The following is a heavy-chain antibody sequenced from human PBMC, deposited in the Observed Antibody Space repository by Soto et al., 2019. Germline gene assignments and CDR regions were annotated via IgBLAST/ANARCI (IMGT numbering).Heavy chain of an antibody. D-gene: IGHD6-6*01. CDR1: GFTFSSYA. V-gene: IGHV3-21*01. CDR3: ARGPRLYSSSWGVGAFDI. Sequence: EVQLLESGGGLVQPGGSLRLSCAASGFTFSSYAMSWVRQAPGKGLEWVSSISSSSSYIYYADSVKGRFTISRDNAKNSLYLQMNSLRAEDTAVYYCARGPRLYSSSWGVGAFDIWGQGTMVTVSS. CDR2: ISSSSSYI. J-gene: IGHJ3*02.